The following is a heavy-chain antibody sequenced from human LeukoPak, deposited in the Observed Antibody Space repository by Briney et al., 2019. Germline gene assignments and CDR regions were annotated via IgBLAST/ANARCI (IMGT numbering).Heavy chain of an antibody. J-gene: IGHJ4*02. CDR1: GDSISSDSLY. CDR3: VRVGTYDFWSRLFDH. CDR2: IYYGGST. Sequence: SETLSLTCTVSGDSISSDSLYWGWIRQPPGKGLEYIGSIYYGGSTHYHPSLKSRVTISVDTSKNQFSLNLSSVTAADTAVYYCVRVGTYDFWSRLFDHWGQGTLVTVSS. D-gene: IGHD3-3*01. V-gene: IGHV4-39*07.